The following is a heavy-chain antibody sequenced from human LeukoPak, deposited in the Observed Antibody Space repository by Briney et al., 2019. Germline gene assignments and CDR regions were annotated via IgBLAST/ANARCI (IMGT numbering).Heavy chain of an antibody. Sequence: AASVKVSCKASGGTFSSYAISWVRQAPGQGLEWMGGIIPIFGTANYAQKFQGRVTITADKSTSTAYMELSSLRSEDTAVYYCARKDLGIAAAGDAFDIWGQGTMVTVSS. CDR3: ARKDLGIAAAGDAFDI. CDR2: IIPIFGTA. D-gene: IGHD6-25*01. V-gene: IGHV1-69*06. J-gene: IGHJ3*02. CDR1: GGTFSSYA.